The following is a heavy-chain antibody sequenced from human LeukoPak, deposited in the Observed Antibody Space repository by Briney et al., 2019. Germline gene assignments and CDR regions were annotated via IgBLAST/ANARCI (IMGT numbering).Heavy chain of an antibody. Sequence: KPGGSLRLSCAASGFTFSSYSMDWVRQAPGKGLEWVSSISSSSSYIYYADSVKGGYTISRDNAKNSLYLQMNSLRAEDTAVYYCARASHYYDSNGYYAIDSWGQGTLVTVSS. V-gene: IGHV3-21*01. CDR3: ARASHYYDSNGYYAIDS. D-gene: IGHD3-22*01. CDR1: GFTFSSYS. J-gene: IGHJ4*02. CDR2: ISSSSSYI.